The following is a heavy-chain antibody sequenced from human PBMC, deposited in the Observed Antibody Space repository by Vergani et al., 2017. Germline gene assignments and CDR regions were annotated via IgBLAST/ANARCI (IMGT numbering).Heavy chain of an antibody. CDR2: IYTSGST. D-gene: IGHD2-2*01. CDR1: GGSISSGSYY. CDR3: ARSVVVPAATYYYYYYMDV. V-gene: IGHV4-61*02. Sequence: QVQLQESGPGLVKPSQTLSLTCTVSGGSISSGSYYWSWIRQPAGKGLEWIGRIYTSGSTNYNPSLKIRVTISVDTSKNHFSLKLSSVTAADTSVYYCARSVVVPAATYYYYYYMDVWGKGTTVTVSS. J-gene: IGHJ6*03.